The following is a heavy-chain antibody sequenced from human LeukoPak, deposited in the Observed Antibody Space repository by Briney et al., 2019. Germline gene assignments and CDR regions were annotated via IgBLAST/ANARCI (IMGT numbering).Heavy chain of an antibody. CDR1: GGSISSGDYY. CDR3: ARDKYQLLSYYYGMDV. J-gene: IGHJ6*04. CDR2: IYYSGST. D-gene: IGHD2-2*01. Sequence: SQTLSLSCTVSGGSISSGDYYWSWIRQPPGKGLEWIGYIYYSGSTYYNPSLKSRVTISVDTSKNQFSLKLSSVTAADTAVYYCARDKYQLLSYYYGMDVWGKGTTVTVSS. V-gene: IGHV4-30-4*01.